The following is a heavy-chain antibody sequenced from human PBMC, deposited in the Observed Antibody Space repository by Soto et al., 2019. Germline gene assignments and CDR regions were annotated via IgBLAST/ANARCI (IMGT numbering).Heavy chain of an antibody. CDR2: IIPIFGTA. Sequence: QVQRVQSGAEVKKPGSSVKVSCKASGRTFSSYAISWVQQAPGQGLEWMGGIIPIFGTANYAQKFQGRVTITADVSTSTAYMELSSLRSEDTAVYYCARGAFMEGYYYGMDVWGQGTTVTVSS. CDR1: GRTFSSYA. CDR3: ARGAFMEGYYYGMDV. D-gene: IGHD3-3*01. V-gene: IGHV1-69*12. J-gene: IGHJ6*02.